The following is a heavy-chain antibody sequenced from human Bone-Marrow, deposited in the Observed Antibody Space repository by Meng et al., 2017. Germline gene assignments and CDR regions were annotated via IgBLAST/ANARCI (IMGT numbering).Heavy chain of an antibody. Sequence: GESLKISCAASGFTFSSYSMNWVRQAPGMGLEWVSSISSSSSYIYYADSVKGRFTISRDNAKNSLYLQMNSLRAEDTAVYYCARDKRCSSTSCYRLGDYYGMDVWGQGTTVTVSS. CDR1: GFTFSSYS. CDR2: ISSSSSYI. CDR3: ARDKRCSSTSCYRLGDYYGMDV. J-gene: IGHJ6*02. V-gene: IGHV3-21*01. D-gene: IGHD2-2*01.